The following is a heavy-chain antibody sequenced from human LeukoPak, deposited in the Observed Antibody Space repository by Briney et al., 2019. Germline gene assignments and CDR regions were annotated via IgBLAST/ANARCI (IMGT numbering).Heavy chain of an antibody. J-gene: IGHJ3*02. V-gene: IGHV1-69*06. Sequence: ASVKVSCKASGGTFSIYAINWVRQAPEQGLEWMGGIIPIFGTANYAQKFQGRVTITADKSTSTAYMELSSLRSEDTAVYYCARGATTYAFDIWGQGTMVTVSS. D-gene: IGHD4-17*01. CDR1: GGTFSIYA. CDR2: IIPIFGTA. CDR3: ARGATTYAFDI.